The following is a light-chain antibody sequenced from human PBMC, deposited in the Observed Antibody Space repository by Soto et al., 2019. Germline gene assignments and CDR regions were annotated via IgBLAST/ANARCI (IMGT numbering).Light chain of an antibody. CDR3: QQYKDWPLT. J-gene: IGKJ4*01. CDR1: QSVSRY. Sequence: EIVMTQSPATLSVSPGERATLSCRASQSVSRYLAWYQQKPGQAPRLLIYAISTRATGIPSRFSGSGSGTEFTLTISSLQSEDFAVYYCQQYKDWPLTFGGGTKVEIK. V-gene: IGKV3D-15*01. CDR2: AIS.